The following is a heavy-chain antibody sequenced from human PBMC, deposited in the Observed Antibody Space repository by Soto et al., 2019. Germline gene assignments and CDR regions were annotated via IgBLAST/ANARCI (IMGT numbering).Heavy chain of an antibody. V-gene: IGHV3-11*01. CDR2: ITSDSTI. CDR3: ARSVTPHGLGEIRFDP. CDR1: GFTFSVYY. J-gene: IGHJ5*02. D-gene: IGHD3-16*01. Sequence: GGSLRLSCAASGFTFSVYYMSWVRQAPGTGLEWVSFITSDSTIYYADSVKGRFTISRDNAKKSLYLQMNSLRAEDTAVYYCARSVTPHGLGEIRFDPWGQGTLVTVSS.